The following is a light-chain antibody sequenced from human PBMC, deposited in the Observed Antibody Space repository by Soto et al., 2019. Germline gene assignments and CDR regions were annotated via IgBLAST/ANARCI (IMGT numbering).Light chain of an antibody. J-gene: IGKJ4*01. Sequence: DIQMTQSPPSVSVSVGDRVTITCRASQGIDNWLAWYQQKPGKAPKLLMYGSSNLESGVPSRFSGSRSGTDITLTISSLQPEDFATYYCQQAKDFPLTFGGGTKVEIK. CDR1: QGIDNW. V-gene: IGKV1-12*01. CDR3: QQAKDFPLT. CDR2: GSS.